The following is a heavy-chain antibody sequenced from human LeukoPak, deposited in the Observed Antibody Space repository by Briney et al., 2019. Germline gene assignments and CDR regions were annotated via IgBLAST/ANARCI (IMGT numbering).Heavy chain of an antibody. D-gene: IGHD6-13*01. CDR3: AKAGRSSWYDM. Sequence: GGSLKLSCAASGFTFSGSAMHWVRQASGKGLEWVGRIRSKANSYATAYAASVKGRFTISRDDSKNTAYLQMNSLKTEDTAVYYCAKAGRSSWYDMWGQGTLVTVSS. V-gene: IGHV3-73*01. CDR1: GFTFSGSA. J-gene: IGHJ4*02. CDR2: IRSKANSYAT.